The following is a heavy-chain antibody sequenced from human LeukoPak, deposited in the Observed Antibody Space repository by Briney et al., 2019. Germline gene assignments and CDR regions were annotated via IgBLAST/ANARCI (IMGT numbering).Heavy chain of an antibody. D-gene: IGHD5-12*01. J-gene: IGHJ3*02. CDR1: GGSISSGSYY. V-gene: IGHV4-61*01. CDR2: IYYSGST. CDR3: AGAKNYGGYAFDI. Sequence: SETLSLTCTVSGGSISSGSYYWSWIRQPPGKGLEWIGYIYYSGSTNYNPSLKSRVTISVDTSKNQFSLKLSSVTAADTAVYYCAGAKNYGGYAFDIWGQGTMVTVSS.